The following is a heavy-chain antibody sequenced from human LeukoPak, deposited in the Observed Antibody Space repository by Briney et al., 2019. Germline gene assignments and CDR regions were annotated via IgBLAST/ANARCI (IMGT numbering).Heavy chain of an antibody. J-gene: IGHJ5*02. Sequence: ASVKVSCKASGYTFTGYYMHWVRQAPGQGLEWMGWISAYNGNTNYAQKLQGRVTMTTDTSTSTAYMELRSLRSDDTAVYYCARGIAVINWFDPWGQGTLVTVSS. CDR3: ARGIAVINWFDP. CDR2: ISAYNGNT. D-gene: IGHD6-19*01. CDR1: GYTFTGYY. V-gene: IGHV1-18*04.